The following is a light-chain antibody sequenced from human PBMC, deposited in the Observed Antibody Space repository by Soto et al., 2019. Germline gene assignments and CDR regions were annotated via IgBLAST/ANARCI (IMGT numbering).Light chain of an antibody. V-gene: IGLV2-23*03. CDR1: SSDVGNSNF. Sequence: QSALTQPASVSGSPGQSITISCTGTSSDVGNSNFVSWYQHHPGKAPKLMIYEGTKLSSGVSNRFSGSKSGNTASLTISGLQAEYEAVYYCCSYAGNNLFIFGGGTKVTVL. CDR3: CSYAGNNLFI. CDR2: EGT. J-gene: IGLJ2*01.